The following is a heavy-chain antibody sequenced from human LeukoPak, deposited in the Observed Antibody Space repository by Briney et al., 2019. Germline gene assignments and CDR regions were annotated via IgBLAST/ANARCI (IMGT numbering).Heavy chain of an antibody. J-gene: IGHJ4*02. CDR2: VYYTGST. CDR3: ARGLVSWTSYFDY. D-gene: IGHD3/OR15-3a*01. CDR1: GGSLRGFY. V-gene: IGHV4-59*01. Sequence: SETLSLTCTVSGGSLRGFYWIWIRQPPGKGLEFIGYVYYTGSTNYNPSLKSRVTITLDTSKNQFSLKLSSVTAADTAVYYCARGLVSWTSYFDYWGQGTLVTVSS.